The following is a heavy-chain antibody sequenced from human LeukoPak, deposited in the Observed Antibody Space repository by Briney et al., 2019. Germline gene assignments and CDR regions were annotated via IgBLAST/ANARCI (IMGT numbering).Heavy chain of an antibody. CDR1: GYSLSSSNW. CDR2: IYYSGST. D-gene: IGHD6-19*01. Sequence: SETLSLTCAVSGYSLSSSNWWGWIRQSPGKGLEWIGYIYYSGSTYYNPSLKSRVTMSVDTSKNQFSLKLNSVTAVDTAVYYCARILSSGWTGGAFDIWGQGTMVIVSS. J-gene: IGHJ3*02. V-gene: IGHV4-28*01. CDR3: ARILSSGWTGGAFDI.